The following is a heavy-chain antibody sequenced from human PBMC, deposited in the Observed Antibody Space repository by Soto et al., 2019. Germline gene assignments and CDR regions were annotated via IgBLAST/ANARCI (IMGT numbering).Heavy chain of an antibody. J-gene: IGHJ4*02. Sequence: SETLSLTCTVSGGSISSYYWSWIRQPPGKGLEWIGYIYYSGSTSYNPSLKSRVTISVDTSKNQISLKLSSVTAADTAVYYCARSARPSSPVGYWGQGTLVTVSS. CDR2: IYYSGST. D-gene: IGHD6-13*01. CDR3: ARSARPSSPVGY. CDR1: GGSISSYY. V-gene: IGHV4-59*01.